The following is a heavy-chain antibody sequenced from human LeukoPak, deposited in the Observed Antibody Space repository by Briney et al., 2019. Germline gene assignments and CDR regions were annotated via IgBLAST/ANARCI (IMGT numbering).Heavy chain of an antibody. CDR1: GFTFSSYA. CDR3: ARDSGEWLVHYFDY. J-gene: IGHJ4*02. CDR2: ISYDGSNK. Sequence: GGSLRLSCAASGFTFSSYAMHWVRQAPGKGVEWVAVISYDGSNKYYADSVKGRFTISRDNSKNTLYLQMNSLRAEDTAVYYCARDSGEWLVHYFDYWGQGTLVTVSS. V-gene: IGHV3-30-3*01. D-gene: IGHD3-3*01.